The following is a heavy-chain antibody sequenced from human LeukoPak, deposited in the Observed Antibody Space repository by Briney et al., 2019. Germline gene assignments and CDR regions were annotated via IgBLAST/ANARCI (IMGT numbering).Heavy chain of an antibody. J-gene: IGHJ3*02. D-gene: IGHD3-22*01. CDR3: ARVRYYDSSGNDAFDI. V-gene: IGHV1-18*01. Sequence: KVSCKASGYTFTSNGISWVRQAPGQGLEWMGWISAYNGKTNYAQKLQGRVTITTDTSTRRAYMEMRRLRSDDTAVYYCARVRYYDSSGNDAFDIWGQGTMVTVSS. CDR1: GYTFTSNG. CDR2: ISAYNGKT.